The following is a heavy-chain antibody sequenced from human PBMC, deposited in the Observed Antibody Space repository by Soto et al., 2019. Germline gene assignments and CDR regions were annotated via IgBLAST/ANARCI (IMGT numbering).Heavy chain of an antibody. J-gene: IGHJ4*02. CDR2: ISYDGGLQ. CDR3: VSDRGYGHASVPYS. V-gene: IGHV3-30*03. CDR1: GFTFTSYG. D-gene: IGHD5-18*01. Sequence: QAHLVESEGGVVQPRRSLRLSCAASGFTFTSYGMHWVRQAPGTRLEWVAVISYDGGLQHYADSVKGRFTISRDNSKNMVLLQMNSLRAEDTAVYYCVSDRGYGHASVPYSWGQGTLVSVSS.